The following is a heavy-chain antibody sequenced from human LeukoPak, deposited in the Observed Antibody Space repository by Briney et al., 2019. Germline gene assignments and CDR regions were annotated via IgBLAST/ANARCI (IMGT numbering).Heavy chain of an antibody. V-gene: IGHV1-2*02. J-gene: IGHJ3*02. CDR1: GYTFTGYY. D-gene: IGHD5-18*01. CDR3: PRERDTDMVTGDAFAI. Sequence: ASVKVSCKASGYTFTGYYMHWVRQAPGQGLEWMGWINPNSGSTNYAEKLQGRVTMTRDTSISTAYMELSRLRSDDTAVYYCPRERDTDMVTGDAFAIWGEGTMVTVSS. CDR2: INPNSGST.